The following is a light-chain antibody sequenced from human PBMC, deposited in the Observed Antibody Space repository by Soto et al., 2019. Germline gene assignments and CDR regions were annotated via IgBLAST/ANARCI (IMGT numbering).Light chain of an antibody. Sequence: QSVLTQPRSVSGSPGQSVTISCTGTSSVIGGYNYVSWYQQHPGKVPKLMLYDVSKRPSGVPDRFSGSKSGNAASLTISGLRAEDEADYYCCSYAGSYIYVFGSGTKVNVL. J-gene: IGLJ1*01. V-gene: IGLV2-11*01. CDR1: SSVIGGYNY. CDR3: CSYAGSYIYV. CDR2: DVS.